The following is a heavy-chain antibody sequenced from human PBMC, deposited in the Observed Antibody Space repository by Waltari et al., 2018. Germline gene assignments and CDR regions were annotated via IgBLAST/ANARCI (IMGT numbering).Heavy chain of an antibody. Sequence: QVQLVQSGAEVKKPGASVKVSCTASGYTFTSYTMHWVRQAPGQRLEWMGWINAGNGNTKYSQKFQGRVTITRDTSASTAYMELSSLRSEDTAVYYCARGRGTATAIWMVLWGQGTLVTVSS. V-gene: IGHV1-3*01. CDR3: ARGRGTATAIWMVL. CDR2: INAGNGNT. J-gene: IGHJ4*02. CDR1: GYTFTSYT. D-gene: IGHD2-2*02.